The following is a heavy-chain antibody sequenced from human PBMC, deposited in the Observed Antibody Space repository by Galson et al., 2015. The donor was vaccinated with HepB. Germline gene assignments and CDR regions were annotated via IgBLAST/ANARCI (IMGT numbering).Heavy chain of an antibody. V-gene: IGHV3-48*03. J-gene: IGHJ2*01. CDR1: GFSFSSYE. D-gene: IGHD3-22*01. CDR2: ISFSGVTR. Sequence: SLRLSCAASGFSFSSYEMNWVRQAPGKGLEWVSYISFSGVTRYYAGSVKGRFTISRDNAKNSLYLQINSLGAEDTAVYYCARDQRGEIDDYDSGGFNWYFDLWGRGTLVTVSS. CDR3: ARDQRGEIDDYDSGGFNWYFDL.